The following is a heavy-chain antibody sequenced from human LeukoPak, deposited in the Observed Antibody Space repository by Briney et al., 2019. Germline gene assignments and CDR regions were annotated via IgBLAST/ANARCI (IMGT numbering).Heavy chain of an antibody. CDR1: GFSFSTYG. J-gene: IGHJ4*02. CDR3: AKDPRQGVAHFFFDY. V-gene: IGHV3-30*18. D-gene: IGHD3-3*01. Sequence: GGSLRLSCVVSGFSFSTYGMHWVRQAPGKGLEWVAVISDDGRTKNYADSVKGRFIISRDNSSHSLYLQMDSLRPEDTAVYYCAKDPRQGVAHFFFDYWGQGTLVTVSS. CDR2: ISDDGRTK.